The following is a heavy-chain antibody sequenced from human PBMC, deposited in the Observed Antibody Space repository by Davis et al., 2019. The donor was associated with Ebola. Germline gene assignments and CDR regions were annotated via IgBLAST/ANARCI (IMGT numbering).Heavy chain of an antibody. CDR2: IKQDGSEK. CDR1: GFTFSSYW. J-gene: IGHJ4*02. D-gene: IGHD2-21*01. Sequence: PGGSLRLSCAASGFTFSSYWMSWVRQAPGKGLEWVANIKQDGSEKYYVDSVKGRFTISRDNAKNSLYLQMNSLGAEDTAVYYCARDSCGGDCYLSYFDYWGQGTLVTVSS. V-gene: IGHV3-7*01. CDR3: ARDSCGGDCYLSYFDY.